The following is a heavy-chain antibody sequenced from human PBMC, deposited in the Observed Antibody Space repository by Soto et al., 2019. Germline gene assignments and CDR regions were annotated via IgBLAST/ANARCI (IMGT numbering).Heavy chain of an antibody. V-gene: IGHV1-58*01. CDR3: AAEVIAVAGDFDY. D-gene: IGHD6-19*01. J-gene: IGHJ4*02. CDR1: GFTFSNSA. Sequence: ASVKVSCKASGFTFSNSAVQWVRQPRGQRIEWMGWIVVGSGHPNLAQRFQDRVTLTRDMSTGTAYMELSSLRSEDTAVYYCAAEVIAVAGDFDYWGQGTQVTVSS. CDR2: IVVGSGHP.